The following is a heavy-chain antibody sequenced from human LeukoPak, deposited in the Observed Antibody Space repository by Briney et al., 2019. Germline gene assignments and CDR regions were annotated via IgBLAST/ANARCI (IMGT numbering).Heavy chain of an antibody. V-gene: IGHV3-7*01. CDR1: EFTFSDYW. CDR3: ATYKNWVAGDV. J-gene: IGHJ6*02. CDR2: IKEDGSEK. Sequence: QPGGSLRLSCAASEFTFSDYWTSWVRQAPGKGPGWVANIKEDGSEKQYVDSVKGRFTVSRDNAKNSLFLQMNSLRLEDTAVYYCATYKNWVAGDVWGQGTTVSVSS. D-gene: IGHD7-27*01.